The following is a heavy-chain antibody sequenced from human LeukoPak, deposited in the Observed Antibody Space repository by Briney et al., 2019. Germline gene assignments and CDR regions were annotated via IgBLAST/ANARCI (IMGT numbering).Heavy chain of an antibody. CDR2: INHSGST. CDR3: ASTRSQWLAQFDY. J-gene: IGHJ4*02. V-gene: IGHV4-34*01. Sequence: PSETLSLTCAVYGGSFSGNYWSWIRQPPGKGLEWIGEINHSGSTNYNPSLKSRVTISVDTSKNQFSLKLSSVTAADTAVYYCASTRSQWLAQFDYWGQGTLVTVSS. CDR1: GGSFSGNY. D-gene: IGHD6-19*01.